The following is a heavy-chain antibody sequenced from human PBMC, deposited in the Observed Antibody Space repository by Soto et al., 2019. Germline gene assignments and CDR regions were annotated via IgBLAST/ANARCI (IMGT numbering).Heavy chain of an antibody. CDR1: GFTFSTYW. Sequence: EVQLVESGGDLVQPGGALRLSSAASGFTFSTYWMHWVRQVPGKGLVWVSRTNSDGSSTKYADSVKGRFTISRDNAKNMLYLKMNSLRAEATAVYNCVRLRSSTWGGGDDFAIWGQGTMVTVSS. V-gene: IGHV3-74*03. CDR3: VRLRSSTWGGGDDFAI. CDR2: TNSDGSST. J-gene: IGHJ3*02. D-gene: IGHD4-17*01.